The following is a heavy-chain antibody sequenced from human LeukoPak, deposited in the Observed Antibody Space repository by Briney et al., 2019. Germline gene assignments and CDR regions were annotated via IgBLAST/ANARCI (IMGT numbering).Heavy chain of an antibody. CDR2: INHSGST. V-gene: IGHV4-34*01. CDR1: GGSFSGYY. J-gene: IGHJ6*02. CDR3: ARGFRIAVAGTRARDYYGMDV. D-gene: IGHD6-19*01. Sequence: ASETLSLTCAVYGGSFSGYYWSWIRQPPGKGLEWIGEINHSGSTNYNPSLKSRVTISVATSKNQFSLKLSSVTAADTAVYYCARGFRIAVAGTRARDYYGMDVWGQGTTVTVSS.